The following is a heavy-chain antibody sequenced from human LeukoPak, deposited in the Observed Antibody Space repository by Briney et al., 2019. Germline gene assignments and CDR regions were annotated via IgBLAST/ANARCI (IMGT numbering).Heavy chain of an antibody. CDR1: GGSIRSYY. D-gene: IGHD3-22*01. CDR2: IYYNGST. Sequence: SETLSLTCTVSGGSIRSYYCSWIRQSPGKGLEWIGYIYYNGSTNYNPSLKSRVTISVDTSKNQFSLKLSSVTAADTAVYYCVRDHSGYYDSSGYTFYYYHGMDVWGQGTTVTVTS. CDR3: VRDHSGYYDSSGYTFYYYHGMDV. V-gene: IGHV4-59*12. J-gene: IGHJ6*02.